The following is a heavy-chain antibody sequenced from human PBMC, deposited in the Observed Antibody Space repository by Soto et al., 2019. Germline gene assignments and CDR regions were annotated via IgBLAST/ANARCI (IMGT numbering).Heavy chain of an antibody. V-gene: IGHV3-23*01. Sequence: PGGSLRLSCAASGFTFTNYAMSWVRQAPGKGLEWVSVISSGGTATYYADSVKGRFTISRDNSKNTVFLQLNSLRAEDTAVYYCAKDLKYCSGGSCYARDSAWEQFHHWGQGTLVTVSS. CDR2: ISSGGTAT. CDR3: AKDLKYCSGGSCYARDSAWEQFHH. CDR1: GFTFTNYA. J-gene: IGHJ1*01. D-gene: IGHD2-15*01.